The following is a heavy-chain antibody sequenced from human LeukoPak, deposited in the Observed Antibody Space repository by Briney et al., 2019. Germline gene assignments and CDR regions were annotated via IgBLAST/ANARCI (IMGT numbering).Heavy chain of an antibody. Sequence: ASVKVSCKASGYTFTSYAMNWVRQAPGQGLEWMGWISTNTGNPTYAQGFTGRFVISLDTSVSTAYLQISSLKAEDTAVYYCAREGGYSYATAAGYWGQGTLVTVSS. V-gene: IGHV7-4-1*02. CDR2: ISTNTGNP. J-gene: IGHJ4*02. D-gene: IGHD5-18*01. CDR3: AREGGYSYATAAGY. CDR1: GYTFTSYA.